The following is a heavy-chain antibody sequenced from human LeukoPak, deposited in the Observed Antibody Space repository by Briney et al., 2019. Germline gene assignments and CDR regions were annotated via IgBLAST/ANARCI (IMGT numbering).Heavy chain of an antibody. V-gene: IGHV4-59*01. CDR2: IYYSGST. Sequence: PSETLSLTCTVSGGSISIYYWNRIRQPPGKGLEWIGYIYYSGSTNYNPSLKSRVTISVDTSKNQFSLKLSSVTAADTAVYYCAGRLWRRDGYNLSAFDIWGQGTMVTVSS. J-gene: IGHJ3*02. D-gene: IGHD5-24*01. CDR3: AGRLWRRDGYNLSAFDI. CDR1: GGSISIYY.